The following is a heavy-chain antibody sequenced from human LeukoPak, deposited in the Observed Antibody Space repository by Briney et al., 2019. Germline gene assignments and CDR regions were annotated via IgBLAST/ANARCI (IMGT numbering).Heavy chain of an antibody. J-gene: IGHJ5*02. D-gene: IGHD5-24*01. CDR2: ISTSGGST. V-gene: IGHV3-23*01. CDR3: AKADGSWTYDP. CDR1: GFTFSSYA. Sequence: GGSLRLSCAASGFTFSSYAMSWVRQAPGKGLEWVSAISTSGGSTHYADSVKGRFTISRDNSKNTLFLQMNSLRAEDTAVYYCAKADGSWTYDPWGQGTLVTVSS.